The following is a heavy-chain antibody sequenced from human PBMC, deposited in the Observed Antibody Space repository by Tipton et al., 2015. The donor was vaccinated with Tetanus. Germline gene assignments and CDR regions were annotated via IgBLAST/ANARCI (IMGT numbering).Heavy chain of an antibody. V-gene: IGHV4-61*08. CDR3: ASRGYSGRRQIEDY. J-gene: IGHJ4*02. D-gene: IGHD5-12*01. CDR2: ISASGST. Sequence: GLVKPSETLSLTCTVSGGSLRSGDHYWSWIRQPPGKGLEWLAYISASGSTNSNYSLKSRITISRDTSKNQFSLKLASVTAADTAVYYCASRGYSGRRQIEDYWGQGTLVTVSS. CDR1: GGSLRSGDHY.